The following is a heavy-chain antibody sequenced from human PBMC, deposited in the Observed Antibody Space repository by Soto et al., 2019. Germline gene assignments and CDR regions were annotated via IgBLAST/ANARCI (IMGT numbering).Heavy chain of an antibody. D-gene: IGHD3-10*01. J-gene: IGHJ4*02. V-gene: IGHV4-31*01. CDR2: IYYSGST. Sequence: QVQLQESGPGLVKPSQTLSLTCTVSGGSISSGGYYWTWISQHPGKGLDCIGYIYYSGSTYYNPSLKSQATISVDRSKNGFSLKLTYVSAADTAVYYCARPYFYGSGSSYNEDSWAQGTLVTVSS. CDR3: ARPYFYGSGSSYNEDS. CDR1: GGSISSGGYY.